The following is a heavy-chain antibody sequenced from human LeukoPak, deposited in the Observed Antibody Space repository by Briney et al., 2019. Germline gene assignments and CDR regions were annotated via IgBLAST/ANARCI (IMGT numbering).Heavy chain of an antibody. J-gene: IGHJ4*02. CDR2: INHSGST. V-gene: IGHV4-34*01. CDR1: GGSFSGYY. CDR3: ARQRLGYSYYYGSGSFRY. Sequence: SETLSLTCAVYGGSFSGYYWSWLRQPPGKGLEWIGEINHSGSTNYNPSLKSRVTISVDTSKNQFSLKLSSVTAADTAVYYCARQRLGYSYYYGSGSFRYWGQGTLVTVSS. D-gene: IGHD3-10*01.